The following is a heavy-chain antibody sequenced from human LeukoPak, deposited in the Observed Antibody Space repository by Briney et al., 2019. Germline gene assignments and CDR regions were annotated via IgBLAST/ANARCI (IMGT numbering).Heavy chain of an antibody. J-gene: IGHJ5*02. CDR1: GGSFSGYY. V-gene: IGHV4-34*01. CDR2: INHSGST. Sequence: PSETLSLTCPVYGGSFSGYYWSWIRQPPGKGLEWIGEINHSGSTNYNPSLKSRVTISVDTSKNQFSLKLSSVTAADTAVYYCARGLYCTNGVCYPAGFDPWGQGTLVTVSS. D-gene: IGHD2-8*01. CDR3: ARGLYCTNGVCYPAGFDP.